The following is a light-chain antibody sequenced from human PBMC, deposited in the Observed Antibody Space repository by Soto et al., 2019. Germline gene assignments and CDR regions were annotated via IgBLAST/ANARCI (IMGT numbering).Light chain of an antibody. CDR2: DAS. CDR1: QGISSA. J-gene: IGKJ5*01. CDR3: QQFNSYHIT. V-gene: IGKV1-13*02. Sequence: AIQLTQSPSSLSASVGDRVTITCRASQGISSALAWYQQKPGKAPKLLIYDASSLESGVPSRFSDSGSGTDFTLTISSLQPEDFATYYCQQFNSYHITFGQGTRLEIK.